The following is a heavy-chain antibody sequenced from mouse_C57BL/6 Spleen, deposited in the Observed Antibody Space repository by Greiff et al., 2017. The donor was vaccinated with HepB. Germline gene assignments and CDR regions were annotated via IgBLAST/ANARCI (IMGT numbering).Heavy chain of an antibody. D-gene: IGHD1-1*01. Sequence: QVQLKQPGAELVKPGASVKLSCKASGYTFTSYWMHWVKQRPGQGLEWIGMIHPNSGSTNYNEKFKSKATLTVDKSSSTAYMQLSSLTSEDSAVYYCARISNGTLYWYFDVWGTGTTVTVSS. V-gene: IGHV1-64*01. J-gene: IGHJ1*03. CDR1: GYTFTSYW. CDR2: IHPNSGST. CDR3: ARISNGTLYWYFDV.